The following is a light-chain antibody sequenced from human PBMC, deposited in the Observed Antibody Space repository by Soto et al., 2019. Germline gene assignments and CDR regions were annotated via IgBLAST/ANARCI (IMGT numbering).Light chain of an antibody. CDR3: QQFENLPLT. J-gene: IGKJ4*01. V-gene: IGKV1-33*01. CDR1: QDITTY. Sequence: DIQMTQSPSSLSASVGDRVTITCQASQDITTYLNWYQRIPGKAPKLLIYDASNLETGVPSRFSGSGSGTDFTFTISSLQPEDFETYYCQQFENLPLTFGGGTTVEIK. CDR2: DAS.